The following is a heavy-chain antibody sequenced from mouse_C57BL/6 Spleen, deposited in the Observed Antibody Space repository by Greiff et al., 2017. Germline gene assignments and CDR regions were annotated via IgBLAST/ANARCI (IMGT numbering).Heavy chain of an antibody. V-gene: IGHV5-9-1*02. CDR1: GFTFSSYA. Sequence: EVKLVESGEGLVKPGGSLKLSCAASGFTFSSYAMSWVRQTPEKRLEWVAYISSGGDYIYYADTVKGRFTISRDNARNTLYLQMSSLKSEDTAMYYCTREVYGYDGGNWYFDVWGTGTTVTVSS. CDR3: TREVYGYDGGNWYFDV. CDR2: ISSGGDYI. J-gene: IGHJ1*03. D-gene: IGHD2-2*01.